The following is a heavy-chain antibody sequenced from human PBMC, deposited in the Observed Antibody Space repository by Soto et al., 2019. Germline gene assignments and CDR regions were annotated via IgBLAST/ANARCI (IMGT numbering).Heavy chain of an antibody. CDR3: AREAGFIAARSYYYGMDV. Sequence: QVQLVESGGGVVQPGRSLRLSCAASGFTFSSYAMHWVRQAPGKGLEWVAVISYDGSNKYYADSVKGRFTISRDNSTNTKYLQINSLRAEDTAVYYCAREAGFIAARSYYYGMDVWGQGTTVTVSS. J-gene: IGHJ6*02. CDR1: GFTFSSYA. V-gene: IGHV3-30-3*01. CDR2: ISYDGSNK. D-gene: IGHD6-6*01.